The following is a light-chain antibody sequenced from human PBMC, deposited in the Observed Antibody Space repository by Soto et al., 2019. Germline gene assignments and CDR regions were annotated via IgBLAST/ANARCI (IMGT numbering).Light chain of an antibody. V-gene: IGKV1-39*01. Sequence: DIQMTQSPSSLSASVVDGVSITCRESQSIGISLNWYQQRPGKAPKLLVFAASSLQSGVPSRFSGSGSGTDFTLTISSLHPEDFATYYCQQSYSSPTWTFGQGTKVDIK. CDR3: QQSYSSPTWT. CDR1: QSIGIS. J-gene: IGKJ1*01. CDR2: AAS.